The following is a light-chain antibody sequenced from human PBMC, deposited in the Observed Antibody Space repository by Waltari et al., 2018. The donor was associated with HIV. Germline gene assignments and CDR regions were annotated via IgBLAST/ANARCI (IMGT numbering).Light chain of an antibody. CDR3: SSYVGSNRV. CDR2: EGN. J-gene: IGLJ3*02. Sequence: QSALTPPPSASGSPGQSVTISCTGISSDVGDYNYVSWYPQHPGKAPHLMIYEGNKRPSGVPDRFSGSKSGNTASLTVSGLQAEDEADYYCSSYVGSNRVFGGGTKLTVL. CDR1: SSDVGDYNY. V-gene: IGLV2-8*01.